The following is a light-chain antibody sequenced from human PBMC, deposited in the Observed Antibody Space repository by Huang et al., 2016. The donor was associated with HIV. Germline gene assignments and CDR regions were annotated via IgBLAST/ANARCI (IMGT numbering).Light chain of an antibody. CDR2: DAS. V-gene: IGKV3-11*01. CDR1: QSVSSY. J-gene: IGKJ4*01. CDR3: QQRSNWPPA. Sequence: ILLSPSPATLSFFPVLRATLSCRASQSVSSYFAWYQPQPGQAPRLLIYDASNRATGIPARFSGSGSGTDFTLTISSLEPEDFAVYYCQQRSNWPPAFGGGTKVEIE.